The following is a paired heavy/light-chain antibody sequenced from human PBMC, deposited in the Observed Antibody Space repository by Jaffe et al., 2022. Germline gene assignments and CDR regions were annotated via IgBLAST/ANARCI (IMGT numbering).Light chain of an antibody. Sequence: EIVLTQSPGTLSLSPGERATLSCRASQSVSSSYLAWYQQKPGQAPRLLIYGASSRATGIPDRFSGSGSGTDFTLTISRLEPEDFAVYYCQSGTFGGGTKVEIK. V-gene: IGKV3-20*01. CDR3: QSGT. CDR2: GAS. J-gene: IGKJ4*01. CDR1: QSVSSSY.
Heavy chain of an antibody. CDR3: AKDSPLRRDGYNQEGFAFDI. D-gene: IGHD5-12*01. CDR2: IRYDGSNK. J-gene: IGHJ3*02. Sequence: QVQLVESGGGVVQPGGSLRLSCAASGFTFSSYGMHWVRQAPGKGLEWVAFIRYDGSNKYYADSVKGRFTISRDNSKNTLYLQMNSLRAEDTAVYYCAKDSPLRRDGYNQEGFAFDIWGQGTMVTVSS. V-gene: IGHV3-30*02. CDR1: GFTFSSYG.